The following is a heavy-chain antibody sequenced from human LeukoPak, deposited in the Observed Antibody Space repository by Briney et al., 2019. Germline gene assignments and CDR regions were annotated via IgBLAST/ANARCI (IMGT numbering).Heavy chain of an antibody. V-gene: IGHV3-48*01. CDR2: ITFSSSII. CDR1: GFTFSSYS. CDR3: ARGYYDSSGYPVSPDY. J-gene: IGHJ4*02. D-gene: IGHD3-22*01. Sequence: PGGSLRLSCAASGFTFSSYSMNWVRQAPGKGLEWVSYITFSSSIIYYADSVKGRFTISRDNAKNSLYLQMNSLRAEDTAVYYCARGYYDSSGYPVSPDYWGQGTLVTVSS.